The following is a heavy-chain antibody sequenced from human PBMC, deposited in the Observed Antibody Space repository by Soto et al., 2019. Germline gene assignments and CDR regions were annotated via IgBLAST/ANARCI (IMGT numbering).Heavy chain of an antibody. CDR1: GYTFSNFG. Sequence: GASVKVSCKASGYTFSNFGLSWVRQAPGQGLEWMGWISGYNGNTNSAQKFQGRVTMTRDTSTSTVYMELSSLRSEDTAVYYCAREWEDIVLMVYASRRWFDPWGQGTLVTVSS. D-gene: IGHD2-8*01. CDR3: AREWEDIVLMVYASRRWFDP. V-gene: IGHV1-18*01. J-gene: IGHJ5*02. CDR2: ISGYNGNT.